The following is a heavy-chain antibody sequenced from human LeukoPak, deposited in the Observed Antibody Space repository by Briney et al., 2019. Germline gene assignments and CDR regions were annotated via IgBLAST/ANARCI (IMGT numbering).Heavy chain of an antibody. Sequence: TGGSLRLSCAASGFTFSSYAMTWVRQATGKGLEWVSTIGGSGAGTYYADSVKGRFTISRDNSKNTLYLQMNSLRAEDTAVFYCAKAVVAATGVEYYFDYWGQGTLVTVSS. CDR1: GFTFSSYA. J-gene: IGHJ4*02. CDR2: IGGSGAGT. D-gene: IGHD2-15*01. CDR3: AKAVVAATGVEYYFDY. V-gene: IGHV3-23*01.